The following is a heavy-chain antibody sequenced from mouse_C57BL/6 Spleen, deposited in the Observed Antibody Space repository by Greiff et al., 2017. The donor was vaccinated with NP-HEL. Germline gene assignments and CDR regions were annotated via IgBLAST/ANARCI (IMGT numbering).Heavy chain of an antibody. CDR1: GYTFTDYY. V-gene: IGHV1-26*01. J-gene: IGHJ2*01. Sequence: VQLQQSGPELVKPGASVKISCKASGYTFTDYYMNWVKQSHGKSLEWIGDINPNNGGTSYNQKFKGKATLTVDKSSSTAYMELRSLTSEDSAVYYCAISYYYGPLDYWGQGTTLTVSS. CDR3: AISYYYGPLDY. D-gene: IGHD1-1*01. CDR2: INPNNGGT.